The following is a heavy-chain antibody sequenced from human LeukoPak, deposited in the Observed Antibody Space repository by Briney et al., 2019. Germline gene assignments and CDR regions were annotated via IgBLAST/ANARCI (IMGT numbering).Heavy chain of an antibody. J-gene: IGHJ4*02. CDR3: ARDQAGGSGFRDY. Sequence: SETLSLTCTVSGGSIRSGSYYWSWIRQAAGKGLEWIGRIYTSGSTNYNPSLKSRVTISVDTSKNQLSLKLSSVTAADTAVYYCARDQAGGSGFRDYWGQGTLVTVSS. CDR2: IYTSGST. V-gene: IGHV4-61*02. D-gene: IGHD3-22*01. CDR1: GGSIRSGSYY.